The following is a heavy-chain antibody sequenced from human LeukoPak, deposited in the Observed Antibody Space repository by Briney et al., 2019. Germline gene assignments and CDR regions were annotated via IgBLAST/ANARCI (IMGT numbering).Heavy chain of an antibody. CDR1: GGSISSYY. J-gene: IGHJ6*02. D-gene: IGHD3-16*01. CDR3: ARGLWYYYGMDV. V-gene: IGHV4-59*01. Sequence: SETLSLTCTVSGGSISSYYWSWIRQPPGKGLEWIGYIYYSGSTNYNPSLKSRVTISVDTSKNQFSLKLSSVTAAYTAVYYCARGLWYYYGMDVWSQGTTVTVSS. CDR2: IYYSGST.